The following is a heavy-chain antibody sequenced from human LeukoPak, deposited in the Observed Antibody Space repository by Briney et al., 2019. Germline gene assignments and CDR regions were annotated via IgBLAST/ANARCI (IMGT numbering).Heavy chain of an antibody. J-gene: IGHJ4*02. CDR1: GYTFTSYY. D-gene: IGHD2-2*01. CDR2: ISAYNGNT. CDR3: ARRLGYCSSTSCPSDY. Sequence: ASVKVSCKASGYTFTSYYMHWVRQAPGQGLEWMGWISAYNGNTNYAQNFQGRVTMTTDTSTSTAYMELRSLRSDDTAVYYCARRLGYCSSTSCPSDYWGQGTLVTVSS. V-gene: IGHV1-18*04.